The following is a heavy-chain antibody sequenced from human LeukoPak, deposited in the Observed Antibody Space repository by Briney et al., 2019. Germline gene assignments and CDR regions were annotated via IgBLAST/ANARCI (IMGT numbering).Heavy chain of an antibody. V-gene: IGHV3-21*01. D-gene: IGHD6-13*01. CDR1: GFTFSSYS. Sequence: GGSLRLSCAASGFTFSSYSMNWVRQAPGKGLEWVSSISSSSSYIYYADSVKGRFTISRDNAKNSLYLQMNSLRAEDTAVYYCARHAAAGTPAFFDYWGQGTLVTVSS. J-gene: IGHJ4*02. CDR2: ISSSSSYI. CDR3: ARHAAAGTPAFFDY.